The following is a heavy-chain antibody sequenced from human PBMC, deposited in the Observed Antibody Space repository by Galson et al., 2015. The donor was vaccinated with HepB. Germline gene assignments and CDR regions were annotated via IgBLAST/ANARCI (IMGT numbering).Heavy chain of an antibody. CDR1: GFTVSSNY. J-gene: IGHJ2*01. CDR2: IYSGGST. CDR3: AGEGVVVVPAAIPRVPGYFDL. V-gene: IGHV3-66*01. Sequence: SLRLSCAASGFTVSSNYMSWVRQAPGKGLEWVSVIYSGGSTYYADSVKGRFTISRDNSKNTLYLQMNSLRAEDTTVYYCAGEGVVVVPAAIPRVPGYFDLWGRGTLVTVSS. D-gene: IGHD2-2*02.